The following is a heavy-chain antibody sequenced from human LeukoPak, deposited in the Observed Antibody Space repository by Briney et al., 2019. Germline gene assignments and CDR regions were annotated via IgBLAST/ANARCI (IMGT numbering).Heavy chain of an antibody. Sequence: SETLSLTCTVSGGSISSGGYYWSWIRQHPGKGLEWIGYIYYSGSTYYNPSLKSRVTISVDTSKNQFSLKLSSVTAADTAVYYCARVDAQLWSLYYFDYWGQGTLVTVSS. CDR3: ARVDAQLWSLYYFDY. J-gene: IGHJ4*02. CDR2: IYYSGST. D-gene: IGHD5-18*01. CDR1: GGSISSGGYY. V-gene: IGHV4-31*03.